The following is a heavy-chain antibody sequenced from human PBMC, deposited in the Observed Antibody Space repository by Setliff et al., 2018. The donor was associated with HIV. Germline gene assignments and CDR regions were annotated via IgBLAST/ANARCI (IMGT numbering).Heavy chain of an antibody. V-gene: IGHV3-30*07. D-gene: IGHD4-17*01. Sequence: LRLSCAASGFTFSSYTMHWVRQAPGKGLEWVAVITHDGSSKYYADSVKGRFTISRDNAKNLVFLQMSSLRAEDTAAYYCLRGGSFGDIPNCWGQGTLVTVSS. CDR2: ITHDGSSK. CDR3: LRGGSFGDIPNC. CDR1: GFTFSSYT. J-gene: IGHJ4*02.